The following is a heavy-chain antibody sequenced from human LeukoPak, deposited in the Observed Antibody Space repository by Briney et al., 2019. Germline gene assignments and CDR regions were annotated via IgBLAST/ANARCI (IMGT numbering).Heavy chain of an antibody. CDR2: ISAYNGNT. D-gene: IGHD3-10*01. V-gene: IGHV1-18*01. Sequence: AASVKVSCKASGYTFTSYGISWVRQAPGQGLEWMGWISAYNGNTNYAQKLQGRVTMTTDTSTSTDYMELRSLRSDDTAVYYCARRAQYYYGSGSYGMDVWGQGTTVTVSS. J-gene: IGHJ6*02. CDR3: ARRAQYYYGSGSYGMDV. CDR1: GYTFTSYG.